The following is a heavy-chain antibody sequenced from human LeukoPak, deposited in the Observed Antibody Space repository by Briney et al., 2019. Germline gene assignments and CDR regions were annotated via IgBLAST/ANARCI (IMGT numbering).Heavy chain of an antibody. CDR3: ATEANYYDSSGYLDY. J-gene: IGHJ4*02. CDR2: IWYDGSNK. CDR1: GFTFSSYG. Sequence: GGSLRLSCAASGFTFSSYGMHWVRQAPGKGLEWVVIIWYDGSNKYYADSVKGRFTISRDNSKNTLYLQMNSLRAEDTAVYYCATEANYYDSSGYLDYWGQGALVTVSS. D-gene: IGHD3-22*01. V-gene: IGHV3-33*01.